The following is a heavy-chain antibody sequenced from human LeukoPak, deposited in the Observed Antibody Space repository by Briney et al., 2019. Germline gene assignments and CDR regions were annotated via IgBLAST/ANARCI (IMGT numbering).Heavy chain of an antibody. Sequence: PSETLSLTCTVSGGSISSISYYWGWIRQPPGEGLEWIGSISYSGSTYYNPSLKSRVTISVDTSKNQFSLKLSSVTAADTAVYYCARVPAPAFHPHKTYYFDYWGQGTLVTVSS. CDR1: GGSISSISYY. V-gene: IGHV4-39*07. J-gene: IGHJ4*02. CDR3: ARVPAPAFHPHKTYYFDY. CDR2: ISYSGST. D-gene: IGHD2-2*01.